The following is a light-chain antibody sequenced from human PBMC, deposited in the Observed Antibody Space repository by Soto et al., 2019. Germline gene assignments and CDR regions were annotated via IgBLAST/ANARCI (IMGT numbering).Light chain of an antibody. CDR1: QDIRSS. CDR3: QQDSSWPLT. CDR2: GAS. Sequence: EMVMTQSPATLSVSPGERVTLSCRASQDIRSSLAWYQQKPGQAPRLLIYGASIRATGVPATFSGSGSGTEFTVSISSLQSEHLGVYYCQQDSSWPLTFGGGTKVEIK. V-gene: IGKV3-15*01. J-gene: IGKJ4*01.